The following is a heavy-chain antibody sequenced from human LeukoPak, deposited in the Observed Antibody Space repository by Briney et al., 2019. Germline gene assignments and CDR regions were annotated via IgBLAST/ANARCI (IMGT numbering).Heavy chain of an antibody. CDR3: ARNEAGGAFDI. CDR1: GYTFTSYG. V-gene: IGHV1-69*04. Sequence: SVKVSCKASGYTFTSYGISWVRQAPGQGLEWMGRIIPILGIANYAQKFQGRVTITADKSTSTAYMELSSLRSEDTAVYYCARNEAGGAFDIWGQGTMVTVSS. CDR2: IIPILGIA. J-gene: IGHJ3*02. D-gene: IGHD1-1*01.